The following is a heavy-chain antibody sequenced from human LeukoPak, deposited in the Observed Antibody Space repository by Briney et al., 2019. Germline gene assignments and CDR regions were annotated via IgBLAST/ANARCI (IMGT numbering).Heavy chain of an antibody. CDR2: ISGSGGST. D-gene: IGHD5-12*01. CDR1: GFTFSSYA. Sequence: GGSLRLSCAASGFTFSSYAMSWVRQAPGKRLEWVSTISGSGGSTSYADSVKGRFTISRDNSKNTLYLQMNSLRAEDTAVYYCAKEGRFSGYYYFDYWGQGTLVTVSS. CDR3: AKEGRFSGYYYFDY. V-gene: IGHV3-23*01. J-gene: IGHJ4*02.